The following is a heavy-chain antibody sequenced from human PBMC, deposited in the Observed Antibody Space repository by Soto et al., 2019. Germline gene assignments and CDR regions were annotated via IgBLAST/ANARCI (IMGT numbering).Heavy chain of an antibody. D-gene: IGHD6-13*01. CDR3: AKIRSIAAAFSDY. CDR1: GLTFSGSA. Sequence: EVQLLESGGGLVQSGGSLRLSCAASGLTFSGSAMSWVRQAPGKGLEWVSRISVTGASTYYADSVQGRSTVSRDNSKATFFLEMNSLRAEDTAVYFCAKIRSIAAAFSDYWGQGTLVTVSS. CDR2: ISVTGAST. J-gene: IGHJ4*02. V-gene: IGHV3-23*01.